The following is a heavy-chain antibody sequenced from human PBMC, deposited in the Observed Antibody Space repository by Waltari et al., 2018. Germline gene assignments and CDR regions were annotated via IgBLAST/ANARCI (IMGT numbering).Heavy chain of an antibody. V-gene: IGHV3-30*18. CDR2: ISYDGSNK. Sequence: QVQLVESGGGVVQPGRSLRLSCAASGFTFSSYGMPWVRQAPGKGLEWVAVISYDGSNKYYADSVKGRFTISRDNSKNTLYLQMNSLRAEDTAVYYCAKPTIEYSSSDAFDIWGQGTMVTVSS. CDR1: GFTFSSYG. J-gene: IGHJ3*02. CDR3: AKPTIEYSSSDAFDI. D-gene: IGHD6-6*01.